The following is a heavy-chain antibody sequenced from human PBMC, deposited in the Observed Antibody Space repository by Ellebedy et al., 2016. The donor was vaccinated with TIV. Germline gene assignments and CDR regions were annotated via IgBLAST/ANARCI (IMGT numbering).Heavy chain of an antibody. J-gene: IGHJ4*02. D-gene: IGHD2-21*01. CDR3: AKGLGARGDF. V-gene: IGHV3-23*01. CDR2: IGGSGYST. CDR1: GFNFGGHA. Sequence: GESLKISCTASGFNFGGHAMKWVRQAPGKGLEWVSSIGGSGYSTHYADSVKGRITISRDDSKSTLHLQLQRLRVEDTAIYFCAKGLGARGDFWGQGTLVTVSS.